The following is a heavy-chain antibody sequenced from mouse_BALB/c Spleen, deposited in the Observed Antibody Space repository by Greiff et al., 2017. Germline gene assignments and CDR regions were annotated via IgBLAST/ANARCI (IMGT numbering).Heavy chain of an antibody. CDR3: ARRGDYDEGFAY. CDR2: INPSSGYT. CDR1: GYTFTSYT. J-gene: IGHJ3*01. Sequence: QVQLQQSAAELARPGASVKMSCKASGYTFTSYTMHWVKQRPGQGLEWIGYINPSSGYTEYNQKFKDKTTLTADKSSSTAYMQLRSLTSEDSAVYYCARRGDYDEGFAYWGQGTLVTVSA. D-gene: IGHD2-4*01. V-gene: IGHV1-4*02.